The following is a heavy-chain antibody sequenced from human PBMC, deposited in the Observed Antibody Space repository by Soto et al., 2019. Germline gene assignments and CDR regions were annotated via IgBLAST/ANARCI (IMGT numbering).Heavy chain of an antibody. Sequence: GGSLRLSCAASGFTFSSYAMSWVRQAPGKGLEWVSAISGSGGSTYYADSVKGRFTISRDNSKNTLYLQMNSLRAEDTVEYYSAKSAEVLGDYCSGGSCYTQAPDAFDIWGQGTMVTVSS. CDR1: GFTFSSYA. CDR2: ISGSGGST. J-gene: IGHJ3*02. CDR3: AKSAEVLGDYCSGGSCYTQAPDAFDI. V-gene: IGHV3-23*01. D-gene: IGHD2-15*01.